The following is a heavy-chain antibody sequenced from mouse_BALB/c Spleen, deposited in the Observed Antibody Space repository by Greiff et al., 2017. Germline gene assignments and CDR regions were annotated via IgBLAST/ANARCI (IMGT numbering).Heavy chain of an antibody. CDR2: SRNKANDYTT. CDR3: ARDAHYDSAWFAY. J-gene: IGHJ3*01. V-gene: IGHV7-1*02. Sequence: EVKVVESGGGLVQPGGSLRLSCATSGFTFSDFYMEWVRQPPGKRLEWIAASRNKANDYTTEYSASVKGRFIVSRDTSQSILYLQMNALRAEDTAIYYCARDAHYDSAWFAYWGQGTLVTVSA. D-gene: IGHD2-4*01. CDR1: GFTFSDFY.